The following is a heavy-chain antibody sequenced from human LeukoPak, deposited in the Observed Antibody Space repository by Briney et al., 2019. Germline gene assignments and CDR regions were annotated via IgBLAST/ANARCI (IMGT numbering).Heavy chain of an antibody. CDR3: ARDFCSSGACPFRDDAFDI. J-gene: IGHJ3*02. Sequence: GGSLRLSCAASGFIVSSNYVSWVRQAPGKGLEWVSIIYSDGSTYYADSVKGRFTISRDNFKNILYFDMNSLRVEDTAVYYCARDFCSSGACPFRDDAFDIWGQGTKVTVSS. CDR2: IYSDGST. V-gene: IGHV3-53*01. D-gene: IGHD2-2*01. CDR1: GFIVSSNY.